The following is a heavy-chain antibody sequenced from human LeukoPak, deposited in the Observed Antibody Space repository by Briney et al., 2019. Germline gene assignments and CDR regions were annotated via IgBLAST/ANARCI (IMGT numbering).Heavy chain of an antibody. J-gene: IGHJ5*02. V-gene: IGHV3-21*01. Sequence: GGSLRLSCAASGFTFSSYSMNWAHQAPGKGLEWVSSISSSSSYIYYADSVKGRFTISRDNAKNSLYLQMNSLRAEDTAVYYCAREYIVATIGWFDPWGQGTLVTVSS. CDR3: AREYIVATIGWFDP. CDR2: ISSSSSYI. CDR1: GFTFSSYS. D-gene: IGHD5-12*01.